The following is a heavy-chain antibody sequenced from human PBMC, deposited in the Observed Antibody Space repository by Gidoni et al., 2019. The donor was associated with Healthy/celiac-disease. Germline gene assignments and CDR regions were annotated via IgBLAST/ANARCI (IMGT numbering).Heavy chain of an antibody. V-gene: IGHV3-9*01. Sequence: EVQLVESGGGLVQPGRSLRLSCAASGFTFDDYAMHWVRQAPGKGLEWVSGISWNSGSIGYADSVKGRFTISRDNAKNSLYLQMNSLRAEDTALYYCAKALYGSGSYLDAFDIWGQGTMVTVSS. CDR2: ISWNSGSI. D-gene: IGHD3-10*01. CDR1: GFTFDDYA. J-gene: IGHJ3*02. CDR3: AKALYGSGSYLDAFDI.